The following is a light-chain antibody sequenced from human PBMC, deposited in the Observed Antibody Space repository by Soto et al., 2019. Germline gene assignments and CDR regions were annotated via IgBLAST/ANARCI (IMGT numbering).Light chain of an antibody. V-gene: IGKV3-15*01. Sequence: EIVMTQSPGTLSVSPGERATLSCRASQSVSSNLAWYQQKPGQAPRLLIYVASTRATGIPARFSGSGSGTEFTLTISSLQSEDFAVYYCQQYNKSPLTFGGGTKVEIK. J-gene: IGKJ4*01. CDR3: QQYNKSPLT. CDR1: QSVSSN. CDR2: VAS.